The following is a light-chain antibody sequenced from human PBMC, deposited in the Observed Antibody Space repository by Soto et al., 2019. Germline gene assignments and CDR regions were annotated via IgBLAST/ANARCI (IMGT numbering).Light chain of an antibody. CDR3: SSYTSSSTGV. J-gene: IGLJ1*01. V-gene: IGLV2-14*01. CDR2: DVS. Sequence: ALTQPASVSGSPGQSITISCTGTSSDVGGYNYVSWYQQHPGKAPKLMIYDVSNRPSGVSNRFSGSKSGNTASLTISGLQAEDEADYYCSSYTSSSTGVFGTGTKLTVL. CDR1: SSDVGGYNY.